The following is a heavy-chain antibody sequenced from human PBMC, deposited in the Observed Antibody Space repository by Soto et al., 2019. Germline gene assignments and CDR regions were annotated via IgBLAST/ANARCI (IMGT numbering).Heavy chain of an antibody. Sequence: GGSLRLSCAGSGFTFSYPWMNWVRQAPGKGLEWVGRIRSKVDNYATLYDASVKGRFTISRDDSKNTAYLQMNSLKTEDTAMYYCARLATSMSNDAFDIWGQGTVVTVSS. CDR1: GFTFSYPW. V-gene: IGHV3-73*01. D-gene: IGHD5-18*01. J-gene: IGHJ3*02. CDR2: IRSKVDNYAT. CDR3: ARLATSMSNDAFDI.